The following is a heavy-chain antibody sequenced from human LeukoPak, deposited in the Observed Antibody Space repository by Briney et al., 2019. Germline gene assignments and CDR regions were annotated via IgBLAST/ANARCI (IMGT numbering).Heavy chain of an antibody. CDR3: ARVDCSSTSCYTGGYYNYYMDV. CDR1: GDTFSSYA. J-gene: IGHJ6*03. Sequence: SVKVSCKASGDTFSSYAISWVRQAPGQGLEWMGGIIPIFGTANYAQKFQGRVTITADEFTSTAYMELSSLRSEDTAVYYCARVDCSSTSCYTGGYYNYYMDVWGKGTTVTVSS. CDR2: IIPIFGTA. V-gene: IGHV1-69*01. D-gene: IGHD2-2*02.